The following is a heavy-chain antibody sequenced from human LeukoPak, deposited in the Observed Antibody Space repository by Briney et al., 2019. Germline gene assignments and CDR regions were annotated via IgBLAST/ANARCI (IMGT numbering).Heavy chain of an antibody. Sequence: SQTLSLTCTVSGGSISSADYYWSWIRQPPGKGLEWIGYGYYRGRTYYNPSLKSRLTISLDTSKNHFSLNLSSVTAADTAVYFCARDVRRRGASNYFDNWGQGTLVTVSS. CDR2: GYYRGRT. D-gene: IGHD2-2*01. V-gene: IGHV4-30-4*08. CDR1: GGSISSADYY. CDR3: ARDVRRRGASNYFDN. J-gene: IGHJ4*02.